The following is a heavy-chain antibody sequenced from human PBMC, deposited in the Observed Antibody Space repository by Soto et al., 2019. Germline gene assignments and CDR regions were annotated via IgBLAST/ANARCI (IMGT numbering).Heavy chain of an antibody. V-gene: IGHV3-49*03. CDR3: TRDLSRNVVVVAATVL. D-gene: IGHD2-15*01. J-gene: IGHJ4*02. Sequence: GGSLRLSCTASGFTFGDYAMSWFRQAPGKGLEWVGFIRSKAYGGTTEYAASVKGRFTISTDDSKSIAYLQMNSMKTEDTAVYYCTRDLSRNVVVVAATVLWGQGTLVTVSS. CDR2: IRSKAYGGTT. CDR1: GFTFGDYA.